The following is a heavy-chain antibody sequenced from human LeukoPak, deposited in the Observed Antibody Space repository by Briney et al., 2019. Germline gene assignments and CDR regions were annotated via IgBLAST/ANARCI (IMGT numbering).Heavy chain of an antibody. J-gene: IGHJ4*02. D-gene: IGHD4-17*01. CDR3: ARGKGAVTTGRNFDY. CDR2: IYTSGST. Sequence: SETLSLTCTVSGGSISSYYWSWIRQPAGKGLEWIGRIYTSGSTNYNPSLKSRVTMSVDTSKNQFSLKLSSVTAADTAVYYCARGKGAVTTGRNFDYWGQGTLVTVSS. V-gene: IGHV4-4*07. CDR1: GGSISSYY.